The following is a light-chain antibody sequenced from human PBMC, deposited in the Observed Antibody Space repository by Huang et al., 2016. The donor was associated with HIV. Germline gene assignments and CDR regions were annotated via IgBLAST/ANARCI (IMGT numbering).Light chain of an antibody. CDR3: MQALQTPRT. Sequence: DIVMTQSPLSLPVTPGEPASISCRSSQSLLHTNGYNYVDWYLQKPGQPPQLVLYLSSNRASGVPDRFSGSGSVTHFTLKISRVEAEDVGVYYCMQALQTPRTFGQGTRLEIK. CDR1: QSLLHTNGYNY. V-gene: IGKV2-28*01. J-gene: IGKJ5*01. CDR2: LSS.